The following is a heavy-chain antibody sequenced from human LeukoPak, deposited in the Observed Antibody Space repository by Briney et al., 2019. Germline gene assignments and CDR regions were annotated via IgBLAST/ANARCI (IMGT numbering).Heavy chain of an antibody. Sequence: GGSLRLSCAASGFTFSSYSMNWVRQAPGKGLEWVSSISSSSSYIYYADSVKGRFTISRDNAKNSLYLQMNSLRAEDTAVYYCARDRRECSSGYDYWGQGTLVTVSS. CDR1: GFTFSSYS. D-gene: IGHD3-22*01. CDR2: ISSSSSYI. V-gene: IGHV3-21*04. CDR3: ARDRRECSSGYDY. J-gene: IGHJ4*02.